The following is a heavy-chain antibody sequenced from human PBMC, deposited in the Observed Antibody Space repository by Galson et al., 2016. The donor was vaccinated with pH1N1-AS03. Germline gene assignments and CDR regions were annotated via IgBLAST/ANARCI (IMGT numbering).Heavy chain of an antibody. CDR2: IYLRGST. CDR1: GDSVSGGHW. V-gene: IGHV4-4*02. J-gene: IGHJ6*02. D-gene: IGHD2/OR15-2a*01. Sequence: ETLSLTCAVSGDSVSGGHWWTWVRQSPGKGLEWIGYIYLRGSTDYNPSLADRVIISADRSTKDFSLTLSSVPAADTAVYYCARVLTPGYFHTMDVWGRGTTVTVSS. CDR3: ARVLTPGYFHTMDV.